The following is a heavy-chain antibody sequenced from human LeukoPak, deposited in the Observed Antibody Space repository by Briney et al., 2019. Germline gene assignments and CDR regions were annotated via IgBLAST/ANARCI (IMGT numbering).Heavy chain of an antibody. V-gene: IGHV4-34*01. CDR1: GGSFSGYY. CDR2: INHRGST. Sequence: SETLSLTCAVYGGSFSGYYWSWMRQPPGKGLEWSGEINHRGSTNYNPSLKSRVTISVDTSKKQFSLNLSSVAAADTAVYYCARGLHSRVAGTRFDYWGQGTLVTVSS. CDR3: ARGLHSRVAGTRFDY. D-gene: IGHD6-19*01. J-gene: IGHJ4*02.